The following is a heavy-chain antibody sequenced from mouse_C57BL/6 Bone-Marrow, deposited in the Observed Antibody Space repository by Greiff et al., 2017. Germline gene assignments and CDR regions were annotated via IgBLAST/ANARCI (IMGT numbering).Heavy chain of an antibody. D-gene: IGHD1-1*01. CDR1: GYSITSGYY. Sequence: EVQLLESGPGLVKPSQSLSLTCSVTGYSITSGYYWNWIRQFPGNKLEWMGYLSYDGSNNYNPSLKNRISITPDTSKNQFFLKLNSVTTEDTATYYCATTTVNYFDYWGQGTTLTVSS. J-gene: IGHJ2*01. CDR2: LSYDGSN. V-gene: IGHV3-6*01. CDR3: ATTTVNYFDY.